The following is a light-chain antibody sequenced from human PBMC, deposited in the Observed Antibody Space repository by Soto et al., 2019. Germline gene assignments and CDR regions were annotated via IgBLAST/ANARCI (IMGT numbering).Light chain of an antibody. V-gene: IGKV1-27*01. CDR2: LGS. Sequence: DIQMTQSPSSLSASIGDRVTLTCRATEDINNYLAWFQQKPGKVPKLLIYLGSNRASGVPDRFSGSGSGTDFTLKISRVEAEDVGVYYCMQALQTPWTFGQGTKVDI. CDR3: MQALQTPWT. CDR1: EDINNY. J-gene: IGKJ1*01.